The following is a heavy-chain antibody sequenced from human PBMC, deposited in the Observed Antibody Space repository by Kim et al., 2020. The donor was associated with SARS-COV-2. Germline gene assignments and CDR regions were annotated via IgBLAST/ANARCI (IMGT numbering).Heavy chain of an antibody. Sequence: PSLKSRVTISVDTSKNQFSLKLGSVTAADTAVYYCARAPITMVRGQYFDYWGQGTLVTVSS. J-gene: IGHJ4*02. D-gene: IGHD3-10*01. V-gene: IGHV4-30-2*04. CDR3: ARAPITMVRGQYFDY.